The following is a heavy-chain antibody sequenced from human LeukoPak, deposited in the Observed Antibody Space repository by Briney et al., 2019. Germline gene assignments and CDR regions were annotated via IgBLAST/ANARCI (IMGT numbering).Heavy chain of an antibody. CDR3: ARDWSSSGWSRQGYYFDY. V-gene: IGHV1-2*02. Sequence: ASVKVSCKASGYTFTGYYMHWVRQAPGQGLEWMGWINPNSGGTNYAQKFQGRVTMTRDTSISTAYMELSRLRSDDTAVYYCARDWSSSGWSRQGYYFDYWGQGTLVTVSS. CDR1: GYTFTGYY. D-gene: IGHD6-19*01. J-gene: IGHJ4*02. CDR2: INPNSGGT.